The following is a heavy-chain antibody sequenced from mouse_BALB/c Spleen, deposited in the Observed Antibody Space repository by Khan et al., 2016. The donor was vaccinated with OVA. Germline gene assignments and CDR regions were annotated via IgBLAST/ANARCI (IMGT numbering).Heavy chain of an antibody. D-gene: IGHD1-1*02. V-gene: IGHV1-77*01. Sequence: QVQLQQSGPELVKPGASVKMSCKASGYIFTDYVINWVKQRTGQGLEWIGEIYPESGTTYYNEKFKGKATLTADKSSNTAYMQLSSLTSEDSAFYFCAKNYASWFAYWGQGTLVTVSA. CDR1: GYIFTDYV. CDR3: AKNYASWFAY. CDR2: IYPESGTT. J-gene: IGHJ3*01.